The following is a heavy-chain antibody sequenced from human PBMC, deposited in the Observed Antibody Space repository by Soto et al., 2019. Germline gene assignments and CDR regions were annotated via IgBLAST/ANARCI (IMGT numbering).Heavy chain of an antibody. CDR3: AKGDRIAAAGHFDY. J-gene: IGHJ4*02. Sequence: QVQLVESGGGVVQPGRSLRLSCAASGFTFSSYGMHWVRHAPGKGLEWVAVISYDGGNKYYADSVKGRFTISRDNSKNTLYLQMNSRRAEDTAVYYCAKGDRIAAAGHFDYWGQGTLVTVSS. CDR2: ISYDGGNK. V-gene: IGHV3-30*18. CDR1: GFTFSSYG. D-gene: IGHD6-13*01.